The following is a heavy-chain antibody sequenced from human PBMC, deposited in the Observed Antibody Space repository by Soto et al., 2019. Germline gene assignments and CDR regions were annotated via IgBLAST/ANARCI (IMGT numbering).Heavy chain of an antibody. J-gene: IGHJ6*02. CDR1: GFAFSSYG. D-gene: IGHD6-19*01. Sequence: QVQLVESGGGVVQPGRSLRLSCAASGFAFSSYGMHWVRQAPGKGLEWVAVISYDGSNKYYADSVKGRFTISRDNSKNTLYLQMNSLRAEDTAVYYCATGAVAGNYGMDVWGQGTTVTVSS. CDR2: ISYDGSNK. CDR3: ATGAVAGNYGMDV. V-gene: IGHV3-30*03.